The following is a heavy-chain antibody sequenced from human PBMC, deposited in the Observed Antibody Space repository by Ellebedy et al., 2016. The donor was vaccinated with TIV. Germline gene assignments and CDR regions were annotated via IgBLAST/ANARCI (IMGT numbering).Heavy chain of an antibody. Sequence: GESLKISCAASGFPFGTFGMHWVRQTPGKGLEWVAVISYDGSKKYYADSVMGRFTISRDNSNNTLYLQMHSLRSEDRSVYYCARDQGYGSGSFTGFDYWGQGALVTVSS. CDR2: ISYDGSKK. V-gene: IGHV3-30*03. CDR1: GFPFGTFG. CDR3: ARDQGYGSGSFTGFDY. J-gene: IGHJ4*02. D-gene: IGHD3-10*01.